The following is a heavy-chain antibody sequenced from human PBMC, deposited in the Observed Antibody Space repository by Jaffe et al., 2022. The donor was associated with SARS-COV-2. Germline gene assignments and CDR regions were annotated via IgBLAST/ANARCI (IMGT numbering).Heavy chain of an antibody. D-gene: IGHD3-10*01. J-gene: IGHJ6*02. V-gene: IGHV4-39*01. CDR3: VKVRGVTYYYYGMDV. CDR2: IYYSGST. CDR1: GGSISSSSYY. Sequence: QLQLQESGPGLVKPSETLSLTCTVSGGSISSSSYYWGWIRQPPGKGLEWIGSIYYSGSTYYNPSLKSRVTISVDTSKNQFSLKLSSVTAADTAVYYCVKVRGVTYYYYGMDVWGQGTTVTVSS.